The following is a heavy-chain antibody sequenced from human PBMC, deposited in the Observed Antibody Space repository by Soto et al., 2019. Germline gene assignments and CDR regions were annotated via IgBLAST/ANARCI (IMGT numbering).Heavy chain of an antibody. CDR2: VDSDGRGT. CDR1: GITFTNYW. J-gene: IGHJ4*02. CDR3: GTVFEH. V-gene: IGHV3-74*01. Sequence: EVQLVESGGGSVQPGGSLRLSCVASGITFTNYWMHWVRQVPGKGLVWVARVDSDGRGTSYADFVKGRFTISRDNAKNTLYLHMNSLRVEDTAMYYCGTVFEHGGQGSPVTVSS.